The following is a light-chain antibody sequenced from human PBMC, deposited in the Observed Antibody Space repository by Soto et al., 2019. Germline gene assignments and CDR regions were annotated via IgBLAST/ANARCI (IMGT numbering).Light chain of an antibody. V-gene: IGLV2-14*01. CDR1: SSDVGYYDY. Sequence: QSALTQPASLSGSPGQSITVSCTGTSSDVGYYDYVSWYQQHPGKAPQLIIYEVSHRPSGVSDRFSGSKSDNTASLTISGLQPEDEADYYCSSYTSSTTLPFVFGTGTKVTVL. CDR3: SSYTSSTTLPFV. CDR2: EVS. J-gene: IGLJ1*01.